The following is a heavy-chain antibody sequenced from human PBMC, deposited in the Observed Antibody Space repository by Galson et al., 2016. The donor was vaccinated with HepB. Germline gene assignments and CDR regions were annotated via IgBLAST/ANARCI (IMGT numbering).Heavy chain of an antibody. CDR2: ISGVGDRI. V-gene: IGHV3-23*01. CDR3: AKGKAQESRLDS. Sequence: SLRLSCAASGFTFSNYAMFWFRQAPGRRLEWVSGISGVGDRIFYADSVQGRFTISRDNSKNTLFLEMNRLRAEDSAVYFCAKGKAQESRLDSWGRGTLVTVSS. D-gene: IGHD2-2*01. CDR1: GFTFSNYA. J-gene: IGHJ4*02.